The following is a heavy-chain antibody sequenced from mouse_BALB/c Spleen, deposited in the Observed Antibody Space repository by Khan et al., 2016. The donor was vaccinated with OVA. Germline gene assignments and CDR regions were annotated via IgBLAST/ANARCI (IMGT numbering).Heavy chain of an antibody. Sequence: EVQLQESGPSLVKPSQTLSLTCSVTGDSITSGYWSWIRKFPGHKLEYMGYIIYTGYTDYNPSLKSRIAITRPTSTTQSSLQLHSVTAEDTATYYCARSAYRYAFAYWGQGTLVTVSA. D-gene: IGHD2-14*01. CDR2: IIYTGYT. J-gene: IGHJ3*01. V-gene: IGHV3-8*02. CDR3: ARSAYRYAFAY. CDR1: GDSITSGY.